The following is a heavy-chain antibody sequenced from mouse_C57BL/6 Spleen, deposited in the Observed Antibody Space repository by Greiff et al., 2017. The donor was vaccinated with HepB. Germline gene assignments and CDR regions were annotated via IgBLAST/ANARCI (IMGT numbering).Heavy chain of an antibody. CDR2: IHPNSGST. V-gene: IGHV1-64*01. Sequence: VQLQQPGAELVKPGASVKLSCKASGYTFTSYWMHWVKQRPGQGLEWIGMIHPNSGSTNYNEKFKSKATLTVDKSSSTAYMQLSSLTSEDSAVYYCARVGVRRNFDYWGQGTTLTVSS. J-gene: IGHJ2*01. CDR3: ARVGVRRNFDY. CDR1: GYTFTSYW. D-gene: IGHD2-14*01.